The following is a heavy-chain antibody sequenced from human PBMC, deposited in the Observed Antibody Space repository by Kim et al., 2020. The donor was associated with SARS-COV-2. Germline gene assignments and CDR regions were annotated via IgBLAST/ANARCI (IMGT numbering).Heavy chain of an antibody. V-gene: IGHV1-18*04. D-gene: IGHD1-26*01. CDR2: ISAYNGNT. J-gene: IGHJ4*02. CDR3: ARSVVEAVGATHFDY. CDR1: GYTFTSYG. Sequence: ASVKVSCKASGYTFTSYGISWVRQAPGQGLEWMGWISAYNGNTNYAQKLQGRVTMTTDTSTSTAYMELRSLRSDDTAVYYCARSVVEAVGATHFDYWGQGTLVTVSS.